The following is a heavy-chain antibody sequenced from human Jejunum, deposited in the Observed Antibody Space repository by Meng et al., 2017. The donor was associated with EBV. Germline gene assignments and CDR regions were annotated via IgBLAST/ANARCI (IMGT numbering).Heavy chain of an antibody. CDR2: IYHGGGT. V-gene: IGHV4-4*02. Sequence: QRQGSGPRLEKPSGTLCPTCVVSGGSISDNDWWSWVRQPPGKGLEWLGEIYHGGGTNYNPSLESRVTISVDKSKNQFSLKLNSVTVADTAVYYCAGNGYYALEYWGPGILVTVSS. CDR3: AGNGYYALEY. J-gene: IGHJ4*02. D-gene: IGHD3-22*01. CDR1: GGSISDNDW.